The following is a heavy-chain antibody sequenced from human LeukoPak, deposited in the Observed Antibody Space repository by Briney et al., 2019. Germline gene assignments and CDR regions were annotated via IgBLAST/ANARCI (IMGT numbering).Heavy chain of an antibody. J-gene: IGHJ4*02. Sequence: SVKVSCKASGGTFSSYAISWVRQAPGQGLEWMGGIIPIFGTANYAQKFQGRVTITADESTSTAYMELSSLRSEDTAVYYCARGPVKYSSSSGRGYYFDYWGQGTLVTVSS. D-gene: IGHD6-6*01. CDR2: IIPIFGTA. V-gene: IGHV1-69*01. CDR3: ARGPVKYSSSSGRGYYFDY. CDR1: GGTFSSYA.